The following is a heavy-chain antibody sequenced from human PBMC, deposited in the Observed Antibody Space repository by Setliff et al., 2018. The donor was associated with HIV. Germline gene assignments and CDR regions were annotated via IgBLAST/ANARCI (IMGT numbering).Heavy chain of an antibody. Sequence: LRLSCAASGFTFSSYAMHWVRQAPGKGLEWLGRSRSKSEGYATYYAASVKDRFIISRDESKTALFLQMNSLRTEDAAIYYCALMLRGIPFWGRGTLVTVSS. V-gene: IGHV3-72*01. J-gene: IGHJ4*02. CDR2: SRSKSEGYAT. CDR3: ALMLRGIPF. CDR1: GFTFSSYA. D-gene: IGHD3-10*01.